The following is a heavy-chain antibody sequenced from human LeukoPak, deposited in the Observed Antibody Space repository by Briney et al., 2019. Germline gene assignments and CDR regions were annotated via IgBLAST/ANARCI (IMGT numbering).Heavy chain of an antibody. CDR2: FDPEDGER. Sequence: GASVKVSCKVSGYTLTELSTHWVRQAPGKGLEWMGGFDPEDGERIYAQKFQDRVTMTEDTSADTAYMELRSLRSEDTAMYYCARPLGGDILTFDPWGQGTLVTVSS. J-gene: IGHJ5*02. CDR1: GYTLTELS. CDR3: ARPLGGDILTFDP. D-gene: IGHD3-9*01. V-gene: IGHV1-24*01.